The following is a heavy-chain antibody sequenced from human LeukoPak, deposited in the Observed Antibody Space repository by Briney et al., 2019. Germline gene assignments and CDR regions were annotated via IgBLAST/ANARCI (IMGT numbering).Heavy chain of an antibody. CDR3: AKDGVGSSGYLNWFDP. V-gene: IGHV3-30*04. D-gene: IGHD3-22*01. CDR1: GFTFSSYA. Sequence: GGSLRLSCAASGFTFSSYAMHWVRQAPGKGLEWVAVISYDGSNKYYADSVKGRFTISRDNSKNTLYLQMNSLRAEDTAVYYCAKDGVGSSGYLNWFDPWGQGTLVTVSS. J-gene: IGHJ5*02. CDR2: ISYDGSNK.